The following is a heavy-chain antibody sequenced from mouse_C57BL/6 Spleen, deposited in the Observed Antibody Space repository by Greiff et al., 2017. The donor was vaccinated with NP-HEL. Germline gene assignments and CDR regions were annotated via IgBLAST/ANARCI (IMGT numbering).Heavy chain of an antibody. CDR3: ARYGDYYDYDWYFDV. V-gene: IGHV1-64*01. J-gene: IGHJ1*03. D-gene: IGHD2-4*01. Sequence: QVQLQQPGAELVKPGASVKLSCKASGYTFTSYWMHWVKQRPGQGLEWIGMIHPNSGSTNYNEKFKSKATLTVDKSSSTAYMQLSSLTSEDSAVYYCARYGDYYDYDWYFDVWGTGTTVTVSS. CDR2: IHPNSGST. CDR1: GYTFTSYW.